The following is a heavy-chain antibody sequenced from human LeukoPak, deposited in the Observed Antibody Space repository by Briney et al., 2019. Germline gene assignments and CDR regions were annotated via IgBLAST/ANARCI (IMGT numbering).Heavy chain of an antibody. J-gene: IGHJ4*02. CDR2: INPNSGGT. V-gene: IGHV1-2*06. CDR1: GYTFTGYY. Sequence: GASVKVSCKASGYTFTGYYMHWVRQAPGQGLEWMGRINPNSGGTNYAQKFQGRVTMTRDTSISTAYMELSRLRSDDTAVYYCARDSLVVRGVIRNWGQGTLVTVSS. CDR3: ARDSLVVRGVIRN. D-gene: IGHD3-10*01.